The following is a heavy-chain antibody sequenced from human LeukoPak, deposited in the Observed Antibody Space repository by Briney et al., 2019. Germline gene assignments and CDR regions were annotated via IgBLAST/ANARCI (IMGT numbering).Heavy chain of an antibody. CDR1: GYTFTSYG. D-gene: IGHD3-22*01. CDR3: ASDSSGSPMNDYYGMDV. CDR2: ISAYNGNT. V-gene: IGHV1-18*01. J-gene: IGHJ6*02. Sequence: ASVKVSCKASGYTFTSYGISWVRQAPGHGLEWMGWISAYNGNTNYAQKLQGRVTMTTDTSTSTAYMELRSLRSDDTAVYYCASDSSGSPMNDYYGMDVWGQGTTVTVSS.